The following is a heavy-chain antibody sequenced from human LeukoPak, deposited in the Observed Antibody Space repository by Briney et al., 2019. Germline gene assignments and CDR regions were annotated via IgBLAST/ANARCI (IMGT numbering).Heavy chain of an antibody. CDR2: VGHSGSA. CDR1: VESFSAFF. Sequence: SETLSLTCAVSVESFSAFFWRGLRQPPGKGLEWIGDVGHSGSADYNPALKSRVTVSADPSNTQFSLKLTSVTAADTAVYYCATRGDYSDTSGNSYDALDIWGQGTMVTVSS. J-gene: IGHJ3*02. D-gene: IGHD3-22*01. V-gene: IGHV4-34*01. CDR3: ATRGDYSDTSGNSYDALDI.